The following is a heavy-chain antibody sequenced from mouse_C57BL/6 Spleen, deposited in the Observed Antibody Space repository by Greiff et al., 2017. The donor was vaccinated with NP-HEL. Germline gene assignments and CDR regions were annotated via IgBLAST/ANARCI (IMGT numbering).Heavy chain of an antibody. Sequence: EVQVVESGGGLVKPGGSLKLSCAASGFTFSDYGMHWVRQAPEKGLEWVAYISSGSSTIYYAYTVKGRFTISRDNAKNTLFLQMTSLRSEDTAMYYCARDGPLAYWGQGTLVTVSA. D-gene: IGHD2-3*01. J-gene: IGHJ3*01. V-gene: IGHV5-17*01. CDR1: GFTFSDYG. CDR3: ARDGPLAY. CDR2: ISSGSSTI.